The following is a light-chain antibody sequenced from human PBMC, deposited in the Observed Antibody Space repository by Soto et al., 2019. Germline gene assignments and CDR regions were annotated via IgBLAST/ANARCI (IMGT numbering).Light chain of an antibody. CDR2: DVS. CDR3: SSYTSSSTRV. Sequence: QSALTQPASVSGSPGQSITISCTGTSSDVGAYNFVSWYQQHPGKLPKLMIFDVSRRPSGVSDRFSGSKSGNTASLTISGLQAEDEGDYYCSSYTSSSTRVFGSGTKLTVL. J-gene: IGLJ1*01. V-gene: IGLV2-14*03. CDR1: SSDVGAYNF.